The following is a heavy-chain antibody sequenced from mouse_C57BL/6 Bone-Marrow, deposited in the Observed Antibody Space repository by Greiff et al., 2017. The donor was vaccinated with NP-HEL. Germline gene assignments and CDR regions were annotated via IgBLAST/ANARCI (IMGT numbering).Heavy chain of an antibody. Sequence: EVQLQQSGAELVRPGASVKLSCTASGFNIKDDYMHWVKQRPEQGLEWIGWIDPENGDTEYASKFQGKATITADTSSNTAYLQLSSLTSEDTAVYYCIPYYYGSSYNWYFDVWGTGTTVTVSS. CDR1: GFNIKDDY. D-gene: IGHD1-1*01. J-gene: IGHJ1*03. V-gene: IGHV14-4*01. CDR2: IDPENGDT. CDR3: IPYYYGSSYNWYFDV.